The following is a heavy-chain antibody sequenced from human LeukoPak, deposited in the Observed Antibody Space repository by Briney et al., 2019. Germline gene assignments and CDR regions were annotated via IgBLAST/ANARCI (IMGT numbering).Heavy chain of an antibody. Sequence: SETLSLTCTVSGGSINNGDYYWTWIRQYPGKGLEWIAYIHYSGLTYYNPSLRSRVTISVDTSKNHFSLKLSSVTAADTAVYYCARVKMITMVRGVIIPTYYFDYWGQGTLVTVSS. V-gene: IGHV4-31*03. CDR3: ARVKMITMVRGVIIPTYYFDY. D-gene: IGHD3-10*01. J-gene: IGHJ4*02. CDR2: IHYSGLT. CDR1: GGSINNGDYY.